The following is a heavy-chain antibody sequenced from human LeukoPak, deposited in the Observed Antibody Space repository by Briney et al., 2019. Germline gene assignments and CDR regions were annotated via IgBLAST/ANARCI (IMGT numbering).Heavy chain of an antibody. D-gene: IGHD1-26*01. Sequence: SQTLSLTCAISGESVSSTGAAWNWIRQSPSGGLEWLGRTYYRSKWYNEYAEHVKSRISISPDTSKNQFSLQLNSVIPEDTAVYYCVRGSYNFDYWSQGTLVTVSS. J-gene: IGHJ4*02. CDR2: TYYRSKWYN. CDR1: GESVSSTGAA. V-gene: IGHV6-1*01. CDR3: VRGSYNFDY.